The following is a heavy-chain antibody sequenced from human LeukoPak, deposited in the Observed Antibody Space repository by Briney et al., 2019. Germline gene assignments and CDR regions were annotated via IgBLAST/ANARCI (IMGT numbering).Heavy chain of an antibody. CDR3: ARLGAMIVVVHY. J-gene: IGHJ4*02. Sequence: GGSLRLSRAASGFTFSDYDMSWIRQAPGKGLEWGSYIRSSGSSIYYEDSVKGRFTISRDNAKNSLYLKMNSLSAEDTAVYYCARLGAMIVVVHYWGQGTLVTVSS. CDR1: GFTFSDYD. V-gene: IGHV3-11*01. D-gene: IGHD3-22*01. CDR2: IRSSGSSI.